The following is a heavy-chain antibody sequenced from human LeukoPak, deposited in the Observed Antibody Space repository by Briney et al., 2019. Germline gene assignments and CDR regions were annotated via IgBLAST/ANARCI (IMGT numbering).Heavy chain of an antibody. Sequence: PGGSLRLSCAASGFIFSNYVMNWVRQAPGKGLEWMAFIWYDGSNKYYGDSVKGRFTISRDNAKNSLYLQMNSLRAEDTALYYCAKEGRAAAAPYFDYWGQGTLVTVSS. V-gene: IGHV3-30*02. CDR2: IWYDGSNK. D-gene: IGHD6-13*01. CDR3: AKEGRAAAAPYFDY. CDR1: GFIFSNYV. J-gene: IGHJ4*02.